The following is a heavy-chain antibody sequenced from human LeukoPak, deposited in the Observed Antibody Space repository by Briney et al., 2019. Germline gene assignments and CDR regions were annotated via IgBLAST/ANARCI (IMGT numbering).Heavy chain of an antibody. CDR1: GFSFSSYD. CDR2: IGTAGDT. D-gene: IGHD2-2*01. Sequence: GGSLRLSCAASGFSFSSYDMHWVRQGTGKGLEWGSAIGTAGDTYYLGSVKGRSTISRENAKNSLYLQMNSLRAGDTAVYYCARGSCRSTSCYERLNGLDVWGQGTTVTVSS. J-gene: IGHJ6*02. CDR3: ARGSCRSTSCYERLNGLDV. V-gene: IGHV3-13*01.